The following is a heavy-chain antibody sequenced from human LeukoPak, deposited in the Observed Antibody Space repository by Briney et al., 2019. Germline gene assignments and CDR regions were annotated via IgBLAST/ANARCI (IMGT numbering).Heavy chain of an antibody. V-gene: IGHV1-18*01. Sequence: GASVKVSCKASGGTFSSYAISWVRQAPGQGLEWMGWISAYNGNTNYAQKLQGRVTMTTDTSTSTAYMELRSLRSDDTAVYYCARDRSYSSSWDYWGQGTLVTVSS. CDR3: ARDRSYSSSWDY. CDR2: ISAYNGNT. D-gene: IGHD6-13*01. CDR1: GGTFSSYA. J-gene: IGHJ4*02.